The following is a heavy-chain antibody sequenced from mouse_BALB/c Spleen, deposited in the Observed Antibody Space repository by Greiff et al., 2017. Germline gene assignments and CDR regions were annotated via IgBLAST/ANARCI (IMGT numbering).Heavy chain of an antibody. CDR1: GYTFTSYY. J-gene: IGHJ4*01. CDR3: TRSGGRGQPGPPGSMDY. D-gene: IGHD3-2*01. Sequence: QVQLQQSGAELVKPGASVKLSCKASGYTFTSYYMYWVKQRPGQGLEWIGEINPSNGGTNFNEKFKSKATLTVDKSSSTAYMQLSSLTSEDSAVYYCTRSGGRGQPGPPGSMDYWGQGTSVTVSS. V-gene: IGHV1S81*02. CDR2: INPSNGGT.